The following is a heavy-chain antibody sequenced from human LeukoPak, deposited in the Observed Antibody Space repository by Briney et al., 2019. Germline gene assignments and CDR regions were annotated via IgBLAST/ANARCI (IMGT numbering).Heavy chain of an antibody. CDR3: ARSFGSGGRWFDP. Sequence: SVKVSCKASGGTFSSYAISWVRQAPGQGLEWMGGIIPIFGTANYAQKFQGRVTITADESTSTAYMELSSLRSEDTAVYYCARSFGSGGRWFDPWGQGTLVTVSS. D-gene: IGHD3-16*01. CDR2: IIPIFGTA. V-gene: IGHV1-69*01. J-gene: IGHJ5*02. CDR1: GGTFSSYA.